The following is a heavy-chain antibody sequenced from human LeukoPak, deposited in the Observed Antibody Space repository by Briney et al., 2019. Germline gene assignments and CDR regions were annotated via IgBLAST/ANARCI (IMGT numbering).Heavy chain of an antibody. CDR2: ISYDGKYI. J-gene: IGHJ4*02. Sequence: GRSLRLSCAASGFSFSTYGIHWVRQAPGKALEWVASISYDGKYIYYADSVTGRFIISRDNSKNTVNLQMYSLRVEDTAVYYCAKCRPPWNGDYYFDSWGQGTLVTVSS. CDR3: AKCRPPWNGDYYFDS. V-gene: IGHV3-30*18. CDR1: GFSFSTYG. D-gene: IGHD4-17*01.